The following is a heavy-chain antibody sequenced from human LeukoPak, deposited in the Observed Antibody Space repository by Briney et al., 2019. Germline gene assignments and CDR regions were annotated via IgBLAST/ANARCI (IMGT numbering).Heavy chain of an antibody. D-gene: IGHD3-22*01. CDR2: MNPNSGNT. V-gene: IGHV1-8*01. Sequence: GASVKVSCKASGYTFTSYVINWVRQATGQGLEWMGWMNPNSGNTGYAQKFQGRVTMTRNTSISTAYMELSSLRSEDTAVYYCARGGEYYYDSSGYSYWGQGTLVTVSS. CDR1: GYTFTSYV. CDR3: ARGGEYYYDSSGYSY. J-gene: IGHJ4*02.